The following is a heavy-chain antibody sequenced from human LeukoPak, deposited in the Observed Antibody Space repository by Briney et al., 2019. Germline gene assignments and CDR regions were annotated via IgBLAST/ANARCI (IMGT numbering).Heavy chain of an antibody. D-gene: IGHD4-17*01. J-gene: IGHJ5*02. CDR1: GGSISYSTQS. CDR3: ARLPTGYPNWFDP. V-gene: IGHV4-39*01. Sequence: KPSETLSLTCTVSGGSISYSTQSWGWVRQPPGKELEWIGTFHFSGSTYYNPSLKSRVTISVDTSKNQFSLKLSSVTAADTALYYCARLPTGYPNWFDPWGQGILVTVSS. CDR2: FHFSGST.